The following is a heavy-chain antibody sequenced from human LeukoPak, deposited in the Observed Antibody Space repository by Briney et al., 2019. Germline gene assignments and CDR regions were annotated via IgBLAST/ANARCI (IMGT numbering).Heavy chain of an antibody. CDR3: ARVDYGGYTERKGLGWFDP. CDR1: GGSISSGGYY. Sequence: SETLSLTCTVSGGSISSGGYYWSWIRQHPGKGLEWIGYIYYSGSTYYNPSLKSRVTISVDTSKNQFSLKLSSVTAADTAVYYCARVDYGGYTERKGLGWFDPWGQGTLVTVSS. D-gene: IGHD4-17*01. V-gene: IGHV4-31*03. J-gene: IGHJ5*02. CDR2: IYYSGST.